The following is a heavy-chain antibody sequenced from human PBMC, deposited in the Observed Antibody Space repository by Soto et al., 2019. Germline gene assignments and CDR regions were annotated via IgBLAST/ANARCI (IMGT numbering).Heavy chain of an antibody. CDR2: IYPGDSDT. V-gene: IGHV5-51*01. Sequence: PGESLKISCKGSGYTFTNYWIGWVRQMPGKGLEWMGIIYPGDSDTKYNPSFQGQVTISADKSITTTYLQWSSLKASDTAIYYCAASIFYYGMDFWGQGTLVTVSS. J-gene: IGHJ6*02. CDR3: AASIFYYGMDF. CDR1: GYTFTNYW.